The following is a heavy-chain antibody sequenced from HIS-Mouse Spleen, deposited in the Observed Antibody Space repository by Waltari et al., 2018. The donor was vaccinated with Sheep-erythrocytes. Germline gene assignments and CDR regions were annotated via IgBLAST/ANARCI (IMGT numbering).Heavy chain of an antibody. D-gene: IGHD1-1*01. CDR2: ISYDGSNK. Sequence: QVQLVESGGGVVQPGRSLRLSCAASGFTFSSYGMHCVRQATGKVLECVAVISYDGSNKYYADSVKGRFTISRDNSKNTLYLQMNSLKGEDTAVYYCAKVRTVYYWYFDLWGRGTLVTVSS. CDR1: GFTFSSYG. CDR3: AKVRTVYYWYFDL. J-gene: IGHJ2*01. V-gene: IGHV3-30*18.